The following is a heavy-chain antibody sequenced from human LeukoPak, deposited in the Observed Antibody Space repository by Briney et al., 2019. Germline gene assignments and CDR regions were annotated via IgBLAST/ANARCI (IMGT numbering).Heavy chain of an antibody. CDR2: IYYSGST. V-gene: IGHV4-59*08. CDR3: ARQTITHLDY. Sequence: SETLSLTCTVSGGSISSYYWSWIRQPPGKGLEWIGYIYYSGSTNYNPSLKSRVTISVDTSKNQFSLKLSSVTAADTAVYYCARQTITHLDYWGQGTLVTVSS. J-gene: IGHJ4*02. CDR1: GGSISSYY.